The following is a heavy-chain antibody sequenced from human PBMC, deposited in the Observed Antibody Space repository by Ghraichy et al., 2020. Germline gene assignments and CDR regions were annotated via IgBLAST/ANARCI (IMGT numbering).Heavy chain of an antibody. Sequence: GGSLRLSCAASGFTFSSYGMHWVRQAPGKGLEWVAVISYDGSNKYYADSVKGRFTISRDNSKDTVYLQMDSLRPEDTALYYCTKDHSTSSAGMDVWGQGTRVTVSS. CDR3: TKDHSTSSAGMDV. V-gene: IGHV3-30*18. D-gene: IGHD2/OR15-2a*01. J-gene: IGHJ6*02. CDR1: GFTFSSYG. CDR2: ISYDGSNK.